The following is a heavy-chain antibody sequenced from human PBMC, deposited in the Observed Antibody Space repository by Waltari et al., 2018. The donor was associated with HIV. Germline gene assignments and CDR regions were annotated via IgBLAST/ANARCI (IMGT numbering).Heavy chain of an antibody. CDR2: IYDSGTT. Sequence: QVQLQESGPGLVRPSQSLSLTCTVSGGFISSGGYYWSWIRQHPGKGLEWIGYIYDSGTTYYNPSLKSLVTISVDTSKNQVSLRLSSVTAADTAVDFCARGPPRYYFDYWGQGTLVTVSS. CDR3: ARGPPRYYFDY. J-gene: IGHJ4*02. CDR1: GGFISSGGYY. V-gene: IGHV4-31*01.